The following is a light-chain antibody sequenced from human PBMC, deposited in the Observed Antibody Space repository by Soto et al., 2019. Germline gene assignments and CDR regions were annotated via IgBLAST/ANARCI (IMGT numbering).Light chain of an antibody. CDR2: NDD. V-gene: IGLV1-44*01. CDR3: AAWDDSLNGFWV. CDR1: TSSIGRNY. J-gene: IGLJ3*02. Sequence: QSVLTQPPSASGTPGQRVTISCSGGTSSIGRNYVYWYQQFPGTAPRLLMYNDDQRPSGVPDRFSGSKSGTSASLAISGLQSEDEADYYCAAWDDSLNGFWVFGGGTKVTVL.